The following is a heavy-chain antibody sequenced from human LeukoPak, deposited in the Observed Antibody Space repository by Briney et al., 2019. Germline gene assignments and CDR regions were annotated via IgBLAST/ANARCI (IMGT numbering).Heavy chain of an antibody. CDR2: IYYSGST. CDR1: GGSISTTSYY. CDR3: ARDRIPYYFDY. V-gene: IGHV4-39*07. J-gene: IGHJ4*01. Sequence: SETLSLTCSVSGGSISTTSYYWGWIRQAPGKGLEWIGSIYYSGSTYYNPSLKSRVTISVDTSKNQFSLKLNSVTAADTAMCYCARDRIPYYFDYWGQGTLVTVSS.